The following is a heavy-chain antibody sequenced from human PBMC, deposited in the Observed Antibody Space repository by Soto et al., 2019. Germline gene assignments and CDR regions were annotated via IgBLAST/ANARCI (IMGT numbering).Heavy chain of an antibody. Sequence: QGQLVEFGGGLVKPGGSLRLSCEASGFTFSDYYMAWIRQAPGKGLEWVSYITGSGSVMYYADSVKGRCTISRDNASNTLFLHIRSLRAEDTAVYYCARADWQRRDWNDPLDYWGQGTLVTVSS. J-gene: IGHJ4*02. V-gene: IGHV3-11*01. CDR1: GFTFSDYY. CDR3: ARADWQRRDWNDPLDY. CDR2: ITGSGSVM. D-gene: IGHD1-1*01.